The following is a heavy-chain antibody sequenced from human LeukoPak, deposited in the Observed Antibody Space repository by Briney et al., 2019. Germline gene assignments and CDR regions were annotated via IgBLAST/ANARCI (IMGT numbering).Heavy chain of an antibody. CDR2: ISSSSSYI. J-gene: IGHJ4*02. D-gene: IGHD6-13*01. V-gene: IGHV3-21*01. CDR3: ARDGDIAAATFDY. CDR1: GFTFSSYS. Sequence: GGSLRLSCAAPGFTFSSYSMNWVRQAPGKGLEWVSSISSSSSYIYYADSVKGRFTISRDNAKNSLYLQMNSLRAEDTAVYYCARDGDIAAATFDYWGQGTLVTVSS.